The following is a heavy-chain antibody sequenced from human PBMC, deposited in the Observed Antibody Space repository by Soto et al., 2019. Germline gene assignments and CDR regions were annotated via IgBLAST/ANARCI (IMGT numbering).Heavy chain of an antibody. D-gene: IGHD3-22*01. CDR1: GGTFSSYA. J-gene: IGHJ5*02. V-gene: IGHV1-69*13. CDR3: ARGFARSQYDSSGYYRENWFDP. Sequence: SVKVSCKASGGTFSSYAISWVRQAPGQGLEWMGGIIPIFGTANYAQKFQGRVTITADESTSTAYMELSSLRSEDTAVYYCARGFARSQYDSSGYYRENWFDPWGQGTLVTVYS. CDR2: IIPIFGTA.